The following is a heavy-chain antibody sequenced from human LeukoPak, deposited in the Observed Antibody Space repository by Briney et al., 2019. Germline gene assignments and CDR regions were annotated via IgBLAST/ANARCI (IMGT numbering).Heavy chain of an antibody. Sequence: ASVKVSCKASGGTFSSYAISWVRQAPGQGLEWMGWINPNSGGTNYAQKFQGRVTMTRDTSISTAYTELSRLRSDDTAVYYCARGRSHSYYMDVWGKGTTVTISS. CDR1: GGTFSSYA. CDR2: INPNSGGT. D-gene: IGHD5-24*01. J-gene: IGHJ6*03. CDR3: ARGRSHSYYMDV. V-gene: IGHV1-2*02.